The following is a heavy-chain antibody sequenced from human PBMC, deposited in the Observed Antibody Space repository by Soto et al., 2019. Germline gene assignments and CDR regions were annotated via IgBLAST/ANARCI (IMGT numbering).Heavy chain of an antibody. CDR2: ISYDGSNK. J-gene: IGHJ4*02. CDR3: ARPHYDFWSGNVDY. Sequence: GGSVRLSCAASGFTFSSYAMHWVRQAPGKGLEWVAVISYDGSNKYYADSVKGRFTISRDNSKNTLYLQMNSLRAEDTAVYYCARPHYDFWSGNVDYWGQGTLVTVSS. D-gene: IGHD3-3*01. V-gene: IGHV3-30-3*01. CDR1: GFTFSSYA.